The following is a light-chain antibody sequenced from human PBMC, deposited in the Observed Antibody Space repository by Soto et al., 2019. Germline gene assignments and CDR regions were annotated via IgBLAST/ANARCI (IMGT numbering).Light chain of an antibody. Sequence: AIRLTPSPSSVSASTGDRVTFTCRASQGISSYLAWYQQKPGTAPKLLIYHASTLESGVPSRFSGSGSGTEFTLTISSLQPDDFATYYCQQYISYSFGQGTKVDI. CDR3: QQYISYS. CDR2: HAS. CDR1: QGISSY. V-gene: IGKV1-8*01. J-gene: IGKJ1*01.